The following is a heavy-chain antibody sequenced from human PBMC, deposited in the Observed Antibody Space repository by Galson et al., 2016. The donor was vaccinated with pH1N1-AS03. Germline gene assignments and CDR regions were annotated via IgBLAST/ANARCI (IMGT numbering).Heavy chain of an antibody. J-gene: IGHJ4*02. D-gene: IGHD1-26*01. V-gene: IGHV1-3*01. CDR2: INVGNGNT. Sequence: SCKASGYTFTTYAIHWVRQAPGQSLEWMGRINVGNGNTKYSQNFQGRVTITRDTSASTAYMELSSLRSEDTAVYYCDREREQLLPIDDWGQGALVTVAS. CDR1: GYTFTTYA. CDR3: DREREQLLPIDD.